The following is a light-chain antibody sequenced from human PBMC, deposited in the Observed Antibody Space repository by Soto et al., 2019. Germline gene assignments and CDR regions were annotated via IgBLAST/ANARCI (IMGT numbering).Light chain of an antibody. CDR1: QTTTAW. CDR3: QQYNPYSYT. CDR2: KTS. V-gene: IGKV1-5*03. Sequence: DIQMTQSPSTLSASVGDRVTITCRASQTTTAWVAWYQQEPGKAPKLLIYKTSSLESGVPSRFSGSGSGTEFTLTISSLQPDDLATYFCQQYNPYSYTFGQGTKLEIK. J-gene: IGKJ2*01.